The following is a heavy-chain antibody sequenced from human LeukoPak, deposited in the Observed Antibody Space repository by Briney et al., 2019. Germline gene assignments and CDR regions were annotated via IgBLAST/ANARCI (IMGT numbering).Heavy chain of an antibody. CDR2: IYPGDSDT. Sequence: GESLKISCKGSGYRFTSYWIGWVRPMPGKGLEWMGIIYPGDSDTRYSPSFQGQVTISADKSISTAYLQWSSLKASDTAMYYCARQHCSSTSCSRPGSLDYFDYWGQGTLVTVSS. V-gene: IGHV5-51*01. J-gene: IGHJ4*02. CDR3: ARQHCSSTSCSRPGSLDYFDY. D-gene: IGHD2-2*01. CDR1: GYRFTSYW.